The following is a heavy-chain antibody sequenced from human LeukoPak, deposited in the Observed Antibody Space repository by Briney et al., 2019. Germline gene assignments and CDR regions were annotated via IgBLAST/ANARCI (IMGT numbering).Heavy chain of an antibody. D-gene: IGHD1-7*01. V-gene: IGHV3-30*03. CDR3: VSAGTSCYFDY. CDR2: ISYDGSNK. CDR1: GFTFSSYG. Sequence: GGSLRLSCAASGFTFSSYGMHWVRQAPGKGLEWVAVISYDGSNKYYADSVKGRFTISRDNSKNTLYLQMNSLRAEDTAVYYCVSAGTSCYFDYWGQGTLVTVSS. J-gene: IGHJ4*02.